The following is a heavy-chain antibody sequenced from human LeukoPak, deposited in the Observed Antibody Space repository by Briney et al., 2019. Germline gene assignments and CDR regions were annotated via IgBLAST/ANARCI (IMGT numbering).Heavy chain of an antibody. D-gene: IGHD3-10*01. CDR2: INHSGST. CDR1: GGSFSGYY. V-gene: IGHV4-34*01. Sequence: SETLSLTCAVYGGSFSGYYWSWIRQPPGKGLEWIGEINHSGSTNYNPSLKSRVTISVDTSKNQFSLKLSSVTAADTAVYYCARTDVGSGTYLETKDYWGQGTLVTVSS. J-gene: IGHJ4*02. CDR3: ARTDVGSGTYLETKDY.